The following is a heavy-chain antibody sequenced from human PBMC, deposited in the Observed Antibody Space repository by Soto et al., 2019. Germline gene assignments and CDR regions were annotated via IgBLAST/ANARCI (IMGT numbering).Heavy chain of an antibody. Sequence: SETLSLTCTVSGGSINTFYWSWVRQPAGKGLEWIGRIFSSGSTSFNPSLESRVAMSVDTSKNHFSLNLSSVTAADMAVYYCAREGSYSAYNFAHGIQLWSFDFWGQGALVTVSS. CDR1: GGSINTFY. CDR2: IFSSGST. D-gene: IGHD5-12*01. V-gene: IGHV4-4*07. CDR3: AREGSYSAYNFAHGIQLWSFDF. J-gene: IGHJ4*02.